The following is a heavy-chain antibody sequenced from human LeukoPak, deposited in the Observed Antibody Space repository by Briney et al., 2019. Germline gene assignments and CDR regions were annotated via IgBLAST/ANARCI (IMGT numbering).Heavy chain of an antibody. CDR3: ANSQGSDDAFDI. V-gene: IGHV4-34*01. CDR2: INHSGST. J-gene: IGHJ3*02. D-gene: IGHD3-10*01. CDR1: GGSFSGYY. Sequence: PSETLSLTCAVYGGSFSGYYWSWIRQPPGKGLEWIGEINHSGSTTYNPSLKSRVTISVDTSKNQFSLKLSSVTAADTAVYYCANSQGSDDAFDIWGQGTMVTVSS.